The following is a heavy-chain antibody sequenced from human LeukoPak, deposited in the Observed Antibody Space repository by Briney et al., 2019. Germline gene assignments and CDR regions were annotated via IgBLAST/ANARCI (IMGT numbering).Heavy chain of an antibody. Sequence: ASVKVSCKTSGYTFTDYGITWVRQAPGQGLEWVGWISAYNGNRDYAQNFQDRVTMTTDRSTSTAYMDQRSLRSDDTAIYYCARYSGSRHDPFDFWGQGTMVTVSS. V-gene: IGHV1-18*01. J-gene: IGHJ3*01. CDR2: ISAYNGNR. CDR3: ARYSGSRHDPFDF. CDR1: GYTFTDYG. D-gene: IGHD1-26*01.